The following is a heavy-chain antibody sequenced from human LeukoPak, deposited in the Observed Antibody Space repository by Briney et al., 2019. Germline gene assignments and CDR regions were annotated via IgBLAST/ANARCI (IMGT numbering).Heavy chain of an antibody. CDR2: IYPGDSDT. V-gene: IGHV5-51*01. D-gene: IGHD6-19*01. CDR1: GYSFTTYW. J-gene: IGHJ4*02. CDR3: ARGGRRSVAGTFDY. Sequence: GESLKISCKGSGYSFTTYWIAWVRQMLGKGLEWMGIIYPGDSDTRYSPSFQGQVTISADKSINTAYLQWSSLKASDTAMYYCARGGRRSVAGTFDYWGQGTLVTVSS.